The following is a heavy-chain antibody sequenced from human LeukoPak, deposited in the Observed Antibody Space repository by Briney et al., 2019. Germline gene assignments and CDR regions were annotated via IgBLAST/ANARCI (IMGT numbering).Heavy chain of an antibody. V-gene: IGHV1-69*06. CDR1: RGTFSSYA. CDR2: IIPIFGTA. J-gene: IGHJ6*03. CDR3: ARDGWAAGHYYMDV. Sequence: SVKVSCKASRGTFSSYAISWVRQAPGQGLEWMGRIIPIFGTANYAQKFQGRVTITADKSTSTAYMELSSLRSEDTAVYYCARDGWAAGHYYMDVWGKGTTVTVSS. D-gene: IGHD6-13*01.